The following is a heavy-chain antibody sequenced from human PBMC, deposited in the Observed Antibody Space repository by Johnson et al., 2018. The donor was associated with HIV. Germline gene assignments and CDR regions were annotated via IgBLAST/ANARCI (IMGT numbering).Heavy chain of an antibody. D-gene: IGHD3-3*01. Sequence: EQLVESGGGLIQPGGSLRLSCAASGFTVSSNYMSWVRQAPGKGLEWVSLISSGGTIYYADSVTGRFTISRDNAKNSLYLQMNSLRAEDTAVYYCARRPITIFGVAFGAFDIWGQGTMVTVSS. V-gene: IGHV3-53*01. CDR1: GFTVSSNY. CDR2: ISSGGTI. CDR3: ARRPITIFGVAFGAFDI. J-gene: IGHJ3*02.